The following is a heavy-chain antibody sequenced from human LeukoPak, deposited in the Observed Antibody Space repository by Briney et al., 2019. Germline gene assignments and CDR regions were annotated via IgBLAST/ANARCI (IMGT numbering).Heavy chain of an antibody. CDR1: GFTFSSYS. D-gene: IGHD3-22*01. CDR2: ISSSSSSSTI. Sequence: GGSLRLSCAASGFTFSSYSMNWVRQAPGKGLEWVSYISSSSSSSTIYYADSVKGRFTISRDNSKNTLYLQMNSLRAEDTAVYYCAKALRVTMIVVVIPGDAFDIWGQGTMVTVSS. V-gene: IGHV3-48*01. J-gene: IGHJ3*02. CDR3: AKALRVTMIVVVIPGDAFDI.